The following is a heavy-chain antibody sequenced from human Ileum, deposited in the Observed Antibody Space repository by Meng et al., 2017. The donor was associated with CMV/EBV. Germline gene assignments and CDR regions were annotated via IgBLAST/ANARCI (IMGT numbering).Heavy chain of an antibody. D-gene: IGHD1-26*01. V-gene: IGHV5-51*01. CDR3: ARIDSRLALRGS. J-gene: IGHJ5*02. CDR1: GYTFTHYG. CDR2: IFPSDSDT. Sequence: SCKSSGYTFTHYGIAWVRQMPGKGLEWMGIIFPSDSDTRYKSSFQGQVTISADTSISTAFLQWSSLKASDTAMYYCARIDSRLALRGSWGQGTLVTVSS.